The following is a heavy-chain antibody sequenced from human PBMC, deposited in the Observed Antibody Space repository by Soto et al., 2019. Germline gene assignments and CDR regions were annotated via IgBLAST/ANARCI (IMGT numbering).Heavy chain of an antibody. V-gene: IGHV3-30-3*01. CDR2: ISYDGSNK. J-gene: IGHJ6*02. CDR1: GFTFSSYA. Sequence: GGSLRLSCASSGFTFSSYAMHWVRQAPGKGLEWVAVISYDGSNKYYADSVKGRFTISRDNSKNTLYLQMNSLRAEDTAVYYCARDPYDSSGPPPGYYYYGMDVWGQGTTVTVSS. D-gene: IGHD3-22*01. CDR3: ARDPYDSSGPPPGYYYYGMDV.